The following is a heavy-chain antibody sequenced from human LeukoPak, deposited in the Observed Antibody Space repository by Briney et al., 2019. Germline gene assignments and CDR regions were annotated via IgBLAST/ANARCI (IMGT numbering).Heavy chain of an antibody. CDR1: GFTFSGSA. V-gene: IGHV3-73*01. CDR3: TSLIWFGELFPLDY. J-gene: IGHJ4*02. D-gene: IGHD3-10*01. CDR2: IRSKANSYAT. Sequence: GGSLRLSCVASGFTFSGSAMHRVRQASGKGLEWVGRIRSKANSYATAYAASVKGRFTISRDDSKNTAYLQMNSLKTEDTAVYYCTSLIWFGELFPLDYWGQGTLVTVSS.